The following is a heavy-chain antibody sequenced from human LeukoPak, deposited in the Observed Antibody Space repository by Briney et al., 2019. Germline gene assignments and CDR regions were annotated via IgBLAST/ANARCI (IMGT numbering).Heavy chain of an antibody. Sequence: SETLSLTCAVYGGSFSGYYWSWIRQPPGKGLEWIGEINHSGSTNYNPSLKSRVTISVDTSKNQFSLKLSSVTAAGTAVYYCARGLPYCSSTSCYTRVGWFDPWGQGTLVTVSS. CDR3: ARGLPYCSSTSCYTRVGWFDP. J-gene: IGHJ5*02. V-gene: IGHV4-34*01. D-gene: IGHD2-2*02. CDR1: GGSFSGYY. CDR2: INHSGST.